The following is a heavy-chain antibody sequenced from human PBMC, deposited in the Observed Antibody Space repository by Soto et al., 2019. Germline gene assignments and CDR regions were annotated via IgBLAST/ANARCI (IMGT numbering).Heavy chain of an antibody. CDR3: ARGSYNFDY. D-gene: IGHD5-18*01. Sequence: QVQLVQSGAEVKKPGSSVKVSCKALGGTFGSYALSWVRQAPGQGLEWMGANIPSSGTVHYGQKFQGRLRIIADESASTVYMELSSLRSEDTALYYCARGSYNFDYWGQGTLVTVSS. V-gene: IGHV1-69*01. CDR2: NIPSSGTV. CDR1: GGTFGSYA. J-gene: IGHJ4*02.